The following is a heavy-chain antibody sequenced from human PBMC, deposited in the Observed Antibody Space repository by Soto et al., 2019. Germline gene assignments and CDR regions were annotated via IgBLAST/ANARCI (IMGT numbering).Heavy chain of an antibody. CDR3: ARARASLLGTWGILGGYFFDS. Sequence: PSETLSLTCTVSGGSISSGGYYWSWIRQHPGKGLEWIGYIYYSGSTYSNPSLKSRVTISVDTSKNQFSLKLSSVTAADTAVYYCARARASLLGTWGILGGYFFDSWGQGTLVTVSS. J-gene: IGHJ4*02. CDR1: GGSISSGGYY. V-gene: IGHV4-31*03. D-gene: IGHD3-16*01. CDR2: IYYSGST.